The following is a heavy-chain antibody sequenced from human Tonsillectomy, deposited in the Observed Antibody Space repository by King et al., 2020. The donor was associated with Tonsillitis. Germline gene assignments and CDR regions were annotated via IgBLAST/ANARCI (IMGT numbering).Heavy chain of an antibody. CDR2: IWYDGSNK. J-gene: IGHJ6*02. Sequence: VQLVESGGGVVQPGRSLRLSCAASGFTFSSYGMHWVRQAPGKGLEWVAVIWYDGSNKYYADSVKGRFTISRDNSKNTLYLQMNSQRAEDTAVYYCARDGEDIVVVPAARENYGMDVWGQGTTVTVSS. CDR3: ARDGEDIVVVPAARENYGMDV. CDR1: GFTFSSYG. D-gene: IGHD2-2*01. V-gene: IGHV3-33*01.